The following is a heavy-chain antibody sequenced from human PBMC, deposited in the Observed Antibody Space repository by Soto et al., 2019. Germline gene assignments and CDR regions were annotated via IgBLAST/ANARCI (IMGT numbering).Heavy chain of an antibody. CDR1: GYTFTSYG. J-gene: IGHJ4*02. CDR3: ARDLEHYYGSGSYYNALDY. D-gene: IGHD3-10*01. V-gene: IGHV1-18*01. CDR2: ISAYNGNT. Sequence: GASVKVSCKASGYTFTSYGISWVRQAPGQGLEWMGWISAYNGNTNYAQKLQGRVTMTTDTSTSTAYMELRSLRSDDTAVYYCARDLEHYYGSGSYYNALDYWGQGTLVTVS.